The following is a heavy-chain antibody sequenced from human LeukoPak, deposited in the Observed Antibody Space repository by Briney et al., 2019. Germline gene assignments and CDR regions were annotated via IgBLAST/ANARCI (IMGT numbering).Heavy chain of an antibody. J-gene: IGHJ4*02. V-gene: IGHV3-23*01. CDR1: GFPFSSYA. CDR2: VSGSGGGT. D-gene: IGHD4-17*01. Sequence: AGGSLRLSCAASGFPFSSYAMSWVRQAPGKGLEWVSVVSGSGGGTYYADSVKGRFAISGDNSKNTVYLQMNSLRAEDTALYYCAKGGVYGDYYFDYWGQGTLVTVPS. CDR3: AKGGVYGDYYFDY.